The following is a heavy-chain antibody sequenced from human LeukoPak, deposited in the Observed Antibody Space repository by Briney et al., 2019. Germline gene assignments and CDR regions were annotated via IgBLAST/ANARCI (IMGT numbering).Heavy chain of an antibody. J-gene: IGHJ4*02. V-gene: IGHV1-69*06. D-gene: IGHD2-15*01. CDR2: IIPIFGTA. CDR1: GGTFSSHA. CDR3: ARVGIGNKGLFAY. Sequence: ASVKVSCKASGGTFSSHAISWVRQAPGQGLEWMGGIIPIFGTANYAQKFQGRVTITADKSTSTAYMELSSLRSEDTAVYYCARVGIGNKGLFAYWGQGTLVTVSS.